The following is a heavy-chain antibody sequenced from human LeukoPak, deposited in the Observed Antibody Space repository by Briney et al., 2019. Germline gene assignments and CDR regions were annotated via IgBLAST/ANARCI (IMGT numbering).Heavy chain of an antibody. Sequence: DSAKGSCKASGYRFTVYYMHWVRQAPRKGLEWMGWINPNSGGTHYAQKFLGRVTMTRDTSISTASMELSRLTSDDTALYYCATLYGDYVTSDYWGQGTLVTVSS. J-gene: IGHJ4*02. CDR2: INPNSGGT. CDR3: ATLYGDYVTSDY. V-gene: IGHV1-2*02. CDR1: GYRFTVYY. D-gene: IGHD4-17*01.